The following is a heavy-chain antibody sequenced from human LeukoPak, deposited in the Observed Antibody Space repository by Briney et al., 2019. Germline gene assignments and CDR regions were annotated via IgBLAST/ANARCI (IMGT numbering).Heavy chain of an antibody. CDR2: IHYTGAT. D-gene: IGHD3-9*01. J-gene: IGHJ4*02. CDR3: ARGNILSGYCFDF. Sequence: PSETLSLTCAVYGGSITGYYWSWIRNPPGKGLGWVGEIHYTGATSYNPSLKSRATISIDTSKNQVSLKLSSVTAADTAVYYCARGNILSGYCFDFWGQGALVTVSS. V-gene: IGHV4-34*01. CDR1: GGSITGYY.